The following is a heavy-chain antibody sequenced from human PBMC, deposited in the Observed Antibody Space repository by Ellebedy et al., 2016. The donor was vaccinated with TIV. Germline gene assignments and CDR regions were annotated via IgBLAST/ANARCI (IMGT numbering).Heavy chain of an antibody. CDR2: IYHSGST. V-gene: IGHV4-31*03. D-gene: IGHD3-10*01. Sequence: SETLSLXXTASGGSISSGGYYWSWIRQHPGKGLEWMGHIYHSGSTYYNPSLKSRVTISVDTSKSEFSLKLSSLTAADTAVYYCATRSYHAEYFHHWGQGTLVTVSS. J-gene: IGHJ1*01. CDR3: ATRSYHAEYFHH. CDR1: GGSISSGGYY.